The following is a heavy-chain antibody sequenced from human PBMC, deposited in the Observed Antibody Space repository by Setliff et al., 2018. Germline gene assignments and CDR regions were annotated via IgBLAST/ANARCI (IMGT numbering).Heavy chain of an antibody. D-gene: IGHD3-22*01. CDR1: GGSISTYY. Sequence: PSETLSLTCTVSGGSISTYYWSWIRQTPVKGREWIGYVYYSGTTNYNPLFKSRVTISVDRPKYQFSLKVNSVTAADTAVYYCARGADYHDTSGYSHWGQGTLVTVSS. CDR3: ARGADYHDTSGYSH. V-gene: IGHV4-59*12. J-gene: IGHJ4*02. CDR2: VYYSGTT.